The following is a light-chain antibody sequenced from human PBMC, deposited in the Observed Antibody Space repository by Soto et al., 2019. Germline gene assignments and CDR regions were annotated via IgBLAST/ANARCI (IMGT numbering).Light chain of an antibody. CDR3: QQYNNWPPLT. CDR1: QNIGTY. Sequence: IVLTQSPGTLSLSPGERATLSCRASQNIGTYLAWYQHKPGQAPSVLIYGASTRATGTPARFSGSGSGTEFTLTISSLQSEDFAVYYCQQYNNWPPLTFGQGTKVDIK. J-gene: IGKJ1*01. CDR2: GAS. V-gene: IGKV3-15*01.